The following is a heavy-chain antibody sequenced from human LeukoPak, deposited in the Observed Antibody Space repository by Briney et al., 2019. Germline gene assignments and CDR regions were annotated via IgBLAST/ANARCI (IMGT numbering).Heavy chain of an antibody. CDR3: ARGPYYSSSLGVAKFRGPWLDY. J-gene: IGHJ4*02. V-gene: IGHV4-34*01. D-gene: IGHD6-13*01. CDR1: GGSFSGYH. Sequence: KPSETLSLTCAVYGGSFSGYHWRWIRQPPGKGLEWIGEINHSGSTNYNPSLKSRVTISVDTSKNQFSLKLSSVTAADTAVYYCARGPYYSSSLGVAKFRGPWLDYWGQGTLVTVSS. CDR2: INHSGST.